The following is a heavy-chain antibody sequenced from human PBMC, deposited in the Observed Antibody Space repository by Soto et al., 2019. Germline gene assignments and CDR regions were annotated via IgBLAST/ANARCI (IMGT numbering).Heavy chain of an antibody. CDR3: ARHHGPTISENWFDP. CDR2: ISTYSGDT. D-gene: IGHD3-9*01. CDR1: GYTFFTYD. Sequence: QVHLVQSGVEVKTPGASVKVSCQTSGYTFFTYDISWVRQAPGQGLEWMGWISTYSGDTKYAQKFQGRVTMTTDTSTTTAYLELRSLRSDDTAVYDCARHHGPTISENWFDPWGQVTLVTVSS. V-gene: IGHV1-18*01. J-gene: IGHJ5*02.